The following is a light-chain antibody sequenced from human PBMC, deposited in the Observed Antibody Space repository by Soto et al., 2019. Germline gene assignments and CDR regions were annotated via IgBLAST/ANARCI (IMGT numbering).Light chain of an antibody. CDR2: GAS. CDR1: QSVSSSF. Sequence: IVLAQSPGTLSLSPGESATLSCRASQSVSSSFLAWYQQKAGQAPRLLIYGASRRATGIPDRFSGSGSGTDFTLTISSLQPEDFATYYCQQSYSTPLTFGGGTKVDIK. CDR3: QQSYSTPLT. J-gene: IGKJ4*01. V-gene: IGKV3-20*01.